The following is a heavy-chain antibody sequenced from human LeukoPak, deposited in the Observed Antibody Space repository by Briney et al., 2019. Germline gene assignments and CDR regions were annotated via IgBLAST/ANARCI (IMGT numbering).Heavy chain of an antibody. Sequence: ESGPTLVKPTQTLTLTCTFSGFSLGSNAMCVGWIRQSPGKALEWLALIDWTDAKYYSTSLKTRLTISKDTSRNQVVLTMTNVDPVDTATYYCARIRRTSVSSSKGTSYYYFGMDVWGQGTTVTVSS. CDR1: GFSLGSNAMC. D-gene: IGHD4-11*01. CDR2: IDWTDAK. V-gene: IGHV2-70*01. CDR3: ARIRRTSVSSSKGTSYYYFGMDV. J-gene: IGHJ6*02.